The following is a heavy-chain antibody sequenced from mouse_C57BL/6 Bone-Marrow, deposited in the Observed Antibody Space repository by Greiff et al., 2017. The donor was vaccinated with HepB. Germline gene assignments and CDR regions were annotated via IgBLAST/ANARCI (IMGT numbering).Heavy chain of an antibody. V-gene: IGHV1-69*01. J-gene: IGHJ4*01. Sequence: VQLQQPGAELVMPGASVKLSCKASGYTFTSYWMHWVKQRPGQGLEWIGEIDPSDSYTNYNQKFKGKSTLTVDKSSSTAYMQLSSLTYEDSAVYYCARGDYDGNPYAMDYWGQGTSVTVSS. D-gene: IGHD2-4*01. CDR2: IDPSDSYT. CDR3: ARGDYDGNPYAMDY. CDR1: GYTFTSYW.